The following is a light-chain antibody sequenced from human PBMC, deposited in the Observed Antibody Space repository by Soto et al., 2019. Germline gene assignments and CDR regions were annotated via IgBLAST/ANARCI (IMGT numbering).Light chain of an antibody. CDR1: SSDVGSYNR. J-gene: IGLJ1*01. CDR2: EGT. Sequence: QSALTQPASVSGSPGQSITISCTGTSSDVGSYNRVSWYQQHPGKAPKLMIYEGTKRPSGVSTRFSGSKSGNTASLTISGLLAEDEGDYYCCSYTTTYTYVFGTGTKSPS. V-gene: IGLV2-23*01. CDR3: CSYTTTYTYV.